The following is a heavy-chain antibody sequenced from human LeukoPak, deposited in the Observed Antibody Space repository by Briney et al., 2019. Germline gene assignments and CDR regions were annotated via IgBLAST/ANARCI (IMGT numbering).Heavy chain of an antibody. D-gene: IGHD2-2*01. CDR3: AKGLYCSSTSCHFENYYYFYMDV. V-gene: IGHV3-33*06. CDR2: IWYDISKI. CDR1: GFSFSTYG. Sequence: PGGSLRLSCRASGFSFSTYGMHWVRQAPGKGLEWVAGIWYDISKIFYSDSVKGRFTISRDNSKNTLYLQMNSLRVEDTAVYYCAKGLYCSSTSCHFENYYYFYMDVWGKGTTVSVSS. J-gene: IGHJ6*03.